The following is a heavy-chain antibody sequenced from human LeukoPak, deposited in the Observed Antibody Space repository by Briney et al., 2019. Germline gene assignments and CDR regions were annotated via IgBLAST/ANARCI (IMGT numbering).Heavy chain of an antibody. V-gene: IGHV4-34*01. J-gene: IGHJ5*02. CDR2: INHSGST. CDR1: GGSFSGYY. D-gene: IGHD3-10*01. CDR3: ARHVGFITMVRGVINNNWFDP. Sequence: SETLSLTCAVYGGSFSGYYWSWIRQPPGKGLEWIGEINHSGSTKNNPSLKSRVTISVDTSKNQFSLKLSSVTAADTAVYYCARHVGFITMVRGVINNNWFDPWGQGTLVTVSS.